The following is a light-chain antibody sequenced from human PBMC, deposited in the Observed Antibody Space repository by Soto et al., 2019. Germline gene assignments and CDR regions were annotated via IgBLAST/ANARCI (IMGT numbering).Light chain of an antibody. CDR2: DVS. Sequence: EIVLTQSPGTLSLSPGEGAILSCRASQSVSSSLLAWFQQKPGQAPRLLIHDVSSRATGIPDRFSGSGSGTDFTLSISRLEPEDFAVYYCHQYGSSPLTFGQGTKLEIK. CDR3: HQYGSSPLT. CDR1: QSVSSSL. J-gene: IGKJ2*01. V-gene: IGKV3-20*01.